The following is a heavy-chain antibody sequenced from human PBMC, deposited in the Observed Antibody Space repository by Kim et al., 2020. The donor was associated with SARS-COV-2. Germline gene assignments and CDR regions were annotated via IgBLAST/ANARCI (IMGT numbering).Heavy chain of an antibody. CDR3: ASEAFGGFSF. CDR1: GFTHYTHG. J-gene: IGHJ4*02. Sequence: GGSLRLSCAASGFTHYTHGMDWVRQAPGKGLEWVSSITISSGRTYYTDSVKGRFTISRDNSKNTLHLEMEGLRAEDTSLYYCASEAFGGFSFWGQGAMVT. CDR2: ITISSGRT. V-gene: IGHV3-23*01. D-gene: IGHD3-10*01.